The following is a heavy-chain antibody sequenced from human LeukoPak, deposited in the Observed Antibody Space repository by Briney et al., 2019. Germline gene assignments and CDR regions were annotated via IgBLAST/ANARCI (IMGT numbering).Heavy chain of an antibody. D-gene: IGHD2-2*02. V-gene: IGHV4-61*02. J-gene: IGHJ3*02. Sequence: SQTLSLTCTVSGGSISSGSYYWSWIRQPAGKGLEWIGRIYTSGSTNYNPSLKSRVTISVDTSKNQFSLKLSSVTAADTAVYYCARVKCVGYCSSTSCYTEAFDIWGQGTMVTVSS. CDR1: GGSISSGSYY. CDR2: IYTSGST. CDR3: ARVKCVGYCSSTSCYTEAFDI.